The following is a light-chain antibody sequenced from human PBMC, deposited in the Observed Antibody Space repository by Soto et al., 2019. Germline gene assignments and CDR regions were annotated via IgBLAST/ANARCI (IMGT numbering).Light chain of an antibody. CDR2: AAS. CDR3: QQYYSYPYT. CDR1: QGISSY. Sequence: FSASTGDRVTITCRASQGISSYLAWYQQKPGKAPKLLIYAASTLQSGVPSRFSGSGSGTDFTLTISCLQSEDFATYYCQQYYSYPYTFGQGTKVDIK. J-gene: IGKJ2*01. V-gene: IGKV1-8*01.